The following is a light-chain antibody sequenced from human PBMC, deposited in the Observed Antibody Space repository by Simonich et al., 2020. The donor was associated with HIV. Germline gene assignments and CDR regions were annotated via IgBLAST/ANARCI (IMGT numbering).Light chain of an antibody. Sequence: DIQMTQSPSTLSASVGNRVTITCRASQSISSWLAWYQQKPGKAPKILIYKASGLESGVPSRFSGSGSGTEFTLTISSLQPDDFATYYCQQYNTYLRTFGQGTKVEIK. CDR1: QSISSW. J-gene: IGKJ1*01. CDR3: QQYNTYLRT. CDR2: KAS. V-gene: IGKV1-5*03.